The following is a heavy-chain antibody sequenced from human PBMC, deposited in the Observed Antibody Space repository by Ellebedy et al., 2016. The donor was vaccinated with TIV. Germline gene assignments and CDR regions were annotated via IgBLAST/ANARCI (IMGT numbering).Heavy chain of an antibody. V-gene: IGHV3-23*01. Sequence: GESLKISCAASGFTFSSYAMSWVRQAPGKGLEWVSAIVGSGGTTYYADSVKGRFTVSRDNSKNTLYLQMNSLRAEDTAVYYWAKYLTGWKVDYWGPGTLVTVSS. CDR3: AKYLTGWKVDY. D-gene: IGHD3-9*01. J-gene: IGHJ4*02. CDR1: GFTFSSYA. CDR2: IVGSGGTT.